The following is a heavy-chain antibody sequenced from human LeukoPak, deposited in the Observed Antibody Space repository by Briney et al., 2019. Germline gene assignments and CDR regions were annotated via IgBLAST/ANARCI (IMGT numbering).Heavy chain of an antibody. CDR3: ARARYDSSRKYFQH. CDR2: ISAYNGNT. J-gene: IGHJ1*01. Sequence: ASVKVSSQPSVYTFTSYGISWMRQAPGQGLEWMGWISAYNGNTNYAQKLQGRVTMTTDTSTSTAYMELRCLRSDDTAVYYCARARYDSSRKYFQHWGRAPWSPSPQ. CDR1: VYTFTSYG. V-gene: IGHV1-18*01. D-gene: IGHD3-22*01.